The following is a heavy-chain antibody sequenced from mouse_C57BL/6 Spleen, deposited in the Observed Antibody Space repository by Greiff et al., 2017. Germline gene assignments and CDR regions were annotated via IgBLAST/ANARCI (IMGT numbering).Heavy chain of an antibody. V-gene: IGHV5-17*01. CDR3: ASPYYGSSYWYFDV. D-gene: IGHD1-1*01. CDR2: ISSGSSTI. J-gene: IGHJ1*03. CDR1: GFTFSDYG. Sequence: EVQGVESGGGLVKPGGSLKLSCAASGFTFSDYGMHWVRQAPEKGLEWVAYISSGSSTIYYADKVKGRFTISRDNAKNTLFLQMTSLRSEDTAMYYCASPYYGSSYWYFDVWGTGTTVTVSS.